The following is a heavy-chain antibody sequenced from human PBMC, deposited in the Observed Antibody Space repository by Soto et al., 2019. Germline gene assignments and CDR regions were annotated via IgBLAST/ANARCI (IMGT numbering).Heavy chain of an antibody. CDR1: GGTFSSYA. V-gene: IGHV1-69*13. J-gene: IGHJ4*02. CDR3: AREGSGYNF. D-gene: IGHD5-12*01. CDR2: IIPIFGRP. Sequence: SVKVSCKASGGTFSSYAISWVRQAPGQGLEWMGGIIPIFGRPNYAQRFRGRLTITADESTSTGYMELISLRSDDTAVYYCAREGSGYNFWGQGTQVTVSS.